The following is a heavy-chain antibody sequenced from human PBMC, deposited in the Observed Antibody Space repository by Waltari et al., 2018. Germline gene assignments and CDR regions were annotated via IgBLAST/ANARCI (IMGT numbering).Heavy chain of an antibody. CDR3: AAALGGGISASRPFHF. D-gene: IGHD3-10*01. V-gene: IGHV1-69-2*01. J-gene: IGHJ3*01. CDR2: LDPEDGQA. Sequence: EVQLLQSGAEVKKPGTPVKISCKVSGDTFTDNSINWIQQAPGKGLQWMGLLDPEDGQAVYAEKFQGRVTMTADTSIHTAYMELTSLTSEDTAFYYCAAALGGGISASRPFHFWGQGTMITVSS. CDR1: GDTFTDNS.